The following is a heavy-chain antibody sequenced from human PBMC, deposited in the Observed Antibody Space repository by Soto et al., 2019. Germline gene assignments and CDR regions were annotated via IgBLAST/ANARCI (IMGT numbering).Heavy chain of an antibody. CDR2: IWSDGGNI. J-gene: IGHJ4*02. CDR1: VFTFVIYG. D-gene: IGHD6-13*01. CDR3: ERASREIAPDY. Sequence: GWSXRLSCSSSVFTFVIYGMHVFRQAPGKGLECVAVIWSDGGNIYYSDSVKGRFTISRYNSKNTIYLQIKSLRAEDKAVYYCERASREIAPDYWGQGALVTVSS. V-gene: IGHV3-33*01.